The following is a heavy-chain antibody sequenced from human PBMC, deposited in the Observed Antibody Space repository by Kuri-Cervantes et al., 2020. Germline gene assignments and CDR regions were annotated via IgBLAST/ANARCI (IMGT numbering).Heavy chain of an antibody. CDR1: GFTFSSYG. V-gene: IGHV3-66*01. Sequence: GESLKISCAASGFTFSSYGMHWVRQAPGKGLEWVAVIYSGGSTYYADSVKGRFTISRDNSKNTLYLQMNSLRAEDTAVYYCAREAGYSSSWYKHYYYGMDAWGQGTTVTVSS. J-gene: IGHJ6*02. D-gene: IGHD6-13*01. CDR3: AREAGYSSSWYKHYYYGMDA. CDR2: IYSGGST.